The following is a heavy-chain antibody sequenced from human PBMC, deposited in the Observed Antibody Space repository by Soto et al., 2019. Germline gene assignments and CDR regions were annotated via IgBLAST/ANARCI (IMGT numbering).Heavy chain of an antibody. V-gene: IGHV3-64D*06. Sequence: PGGSLRLSCAASGFTFSSYAMHWVRQAPGKGLEYVSAITSNGGNTDYASSVKGRFTISRDNSKNTLYLQMSSLRAEDTAVYYCVKYCSGGSCYSDYFDYWGQGTLVTVSS. D-gene: IGHD2-15*01. CDR1: GFTFSSYA. CDR3: VKYCSGGSCYSDYFDY. J-gene: IGHJ4*02. CDR2: ITSNGGNT.